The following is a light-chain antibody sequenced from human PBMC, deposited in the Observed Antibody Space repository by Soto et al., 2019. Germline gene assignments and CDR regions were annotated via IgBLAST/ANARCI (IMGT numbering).Light chain of an antibody. J-gene: IGKJ1*01. CDR2: AAS. Sequence: DIQMTQSPSSLSASVGDRVIITCRASQGISNYLAWYQQKPGKVPRLLIFAASTLQSGAPSRFRGAGSETDFTLTINGLQPEDVATYYCQKYNSAPWTFGQGTKVEIK. V-gene: IGKV1-27*01. CDR1: QGISNY. CDR3: QKYNSAPWT.